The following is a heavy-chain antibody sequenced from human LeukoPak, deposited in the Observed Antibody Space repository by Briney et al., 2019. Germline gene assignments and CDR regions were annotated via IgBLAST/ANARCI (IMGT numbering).Heavy chain of an antibody. Sequence: GGSLRLSCAASGFTFSSYAMSWVRQAPGKGLEWVSAISGSGGSTYYADSVKGRFTISRDNSKNTLYLQMNSLRAEDTAVYYCAKDDGYNSGPNWFDPWGLGTLVTVSS. CDR3: AKDDGYNSGPNWFDP. CDR2: ISGSGGST. V-gene: IGHV3-23*01. J-gene: IGHJ5*02. D-gene: IGHD5-18*01. CDR1: GFTFSSYA.